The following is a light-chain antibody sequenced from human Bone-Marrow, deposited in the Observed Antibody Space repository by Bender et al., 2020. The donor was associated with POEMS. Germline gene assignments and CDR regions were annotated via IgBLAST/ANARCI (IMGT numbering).Light chain of an antibody. V-gene: IGLV1-40*01. CDR2: GYN. Sequence: QSVLTQPPSVSGSPGQSTTISCTGSSSNTGSGYDINWYQHLPGTAPKLLIYGYNNRPSGVPDRFSGSKSGTSASLAITGLQAEDEGDYYCQSYDNSLGGWVFGGGTKLTVL. CDR1: SSNTGSGYD. CDR3: QSYDNSLGGWV. J-gene: IGLJ3*02.